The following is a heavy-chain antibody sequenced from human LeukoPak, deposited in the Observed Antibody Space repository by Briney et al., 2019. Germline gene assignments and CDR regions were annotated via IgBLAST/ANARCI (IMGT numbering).Heavy chain of an antibody. CDR1: RYTFTDYC. CDR2: INPNSGGT. Sequence: ASLKVSCKASRYTFTDYCIHWVRQAPGRGLEWMGWINPNSGGTNYAHKFQDRVTMTRDTSISTAYMELRSLTSDDTAIFYCARVYFDWLSLDYWGQGTLVTVSS. D-gene: IGHD3-9*01. J-gene: IGHJ4*02. CDR3: ARVYFDWLSLDY. V-gene: IGHV1-2*02.